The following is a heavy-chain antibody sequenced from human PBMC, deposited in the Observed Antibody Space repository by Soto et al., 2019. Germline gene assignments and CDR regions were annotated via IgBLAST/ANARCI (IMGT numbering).Heavy chain of an antibody. CDR3: ARESSYYYGSGSYRVTNYYYYYMDV. Sequence: GGSLRLSCAASGFTVSSNYMSWVRQAPGKGLEWVSVIYSGGSTYYADSVKGRFTISRHNSKNTLYLQMNSLRAEDTAVYYCARESSYYYGSGSYRVTNYYYYYMDVWGKGTTVTVSS. CDR1: GFTVSSNY. D-gene: IGHD3-10*01. J-gene: IGHJ6*03. CDR2: IYSGGST. V-gene: IGHV3-53*04.